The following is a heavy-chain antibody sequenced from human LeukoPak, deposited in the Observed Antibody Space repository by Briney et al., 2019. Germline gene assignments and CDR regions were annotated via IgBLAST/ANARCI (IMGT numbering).Heavy chain of an antibody. J-gene: IGHJ6*04. CDR3: AELGITMIGGV. Sequence: GGSLGLSCAASGFTFSSYEMNWVRQAPGKGLEWVSYISSSGSTIYYADSVKGRFTISRDNAKNSLYLQMNSLRAEDTAVYYCAELGITMIGGVWGKGTTVTVSS. D-gene: IGHD3-10*02. CDR1: GFTFSSYE. CDR2: ISSSGSTI. V-gene: IGHV3-48*03.